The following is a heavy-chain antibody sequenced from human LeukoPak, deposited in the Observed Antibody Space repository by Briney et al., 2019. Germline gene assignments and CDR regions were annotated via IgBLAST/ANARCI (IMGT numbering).Heavy chain of an antibody. V-gene: IGHV4-34*01. D-gene: IGHD2-21*02. CDR3: ARGRGIGGDYPQDY. J-gene: IGHJ4*02. CDR2: INHSGST. Sequence: PSETLSLTCAVYGGSFSGYYWSWIRQPPGKGLEWIGEINHSGSTSYNPSLKSRVTISVDTSKNQFSLKLSPVTAADTAVYYCARGRGIGGDYPQDYWGQGTLVTVSS. CDR1: GGSFSGYY.